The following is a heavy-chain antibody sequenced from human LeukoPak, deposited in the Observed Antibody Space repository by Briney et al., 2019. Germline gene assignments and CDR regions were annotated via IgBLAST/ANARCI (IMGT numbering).Heavy chain of an antibody. CDR1: GFTFSSYE. CDR2: ISSSGSTI. Sequence: GGSLRLSCAASGFTFSSYEMNWVRQAPGKGLEWVPYISSSGSTIYYADSVKGRFTISRDNAKNSLYLQMNSLRAEDTAVYYCARAAFSRSQLWSSPFDYWGQGTLVTVSS. J-gene: IGHJ4*02. V-gene: IGHV3-48*03. D-gene: IGHD5-18*01. CDR3: ARAAFSRSQLWSSPFDY.